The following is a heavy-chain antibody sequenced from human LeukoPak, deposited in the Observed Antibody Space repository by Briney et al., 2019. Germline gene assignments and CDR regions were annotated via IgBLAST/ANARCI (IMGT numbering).Heavy chain of an antibody. J-gene: IGHJ3*01. D-gene: IGHD1-14*01. CDR2: INADGSTT. V-gene: IGHV3-74*01. CDR3: VVVVEPPDSDGFDV. Sequence: GGSLRLSCAASGFTFGNSWVPWVRQAPGKGLVWVSLINADGSTTPYADSVKGRFTISRDNARNTLSLQMNSRTIEDTAVYYCVVVVEPPDSDGFDVWGQGTMITVSS. CDR1: GFTFGNSW.